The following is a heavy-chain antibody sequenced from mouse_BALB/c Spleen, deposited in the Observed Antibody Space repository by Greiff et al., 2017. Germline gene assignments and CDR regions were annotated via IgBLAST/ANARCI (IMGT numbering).Heavy chain of an antibody. V-gene: IGHV5-6-4*01. Sequence: EVKLVESGGGLVKPGGSLKLSCAASGFTFSSYTMSWVRQTPEKRLEWVATISSGGSYTYYPDSVKGRFTISRDNAKNTLYLQMSSLKSEDTAMYYCTRDRGGNYVYWGQGTLVTVSA. J-gene: IGHJ3*01. CDR2: ISSGGSYT. CDR3: TRDRGGNYVY. D-gene: IGHD2-1*01. CDR1: GFTFSSYT.